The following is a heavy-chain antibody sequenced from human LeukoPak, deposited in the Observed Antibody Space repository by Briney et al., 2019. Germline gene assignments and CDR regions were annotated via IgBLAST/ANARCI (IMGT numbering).Heavy chain of an antibody. CDR3: ASLTTVTKVGFDY. V-gene: IGHV3-23*01. CDR1: GFTFSSYA. CDR2: ISGSAGTT. J-gene: IGHJ4*02. Sequence: GGSLRLSCAASGFTFSSYAMSWVRQAPGKGLEWVSAISGSAGTTDYADSVKGRFTISRDNAKNSLYLQMNSLRAEDTAVYYCASLTTVTKVGFDYWGQGTLVTVSS. D-gene: IGHD4-17*01.